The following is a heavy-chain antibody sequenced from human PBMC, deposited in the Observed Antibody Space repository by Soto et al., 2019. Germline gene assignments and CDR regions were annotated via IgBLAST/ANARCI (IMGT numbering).Heavy chain of an antibody. V-gene: IGHV4-59*01. CDR2: IHYTGST. Sequence: AAETLSLTCTVSGGSMSRYYWSWVRQAPGKGLEWIGNIHYTGSTNYNPSLKSRVTILLGTSTSQFSLKVSSVTAADTAVYYCARDLTISSTDGPLDPWGHGTLVTVSS. D-gene: IGHD1-1*01. CDR1: GGSMSRYY. J-gene: IGHJ5*02. CDR3: ARDLTISSTDGPLDP.